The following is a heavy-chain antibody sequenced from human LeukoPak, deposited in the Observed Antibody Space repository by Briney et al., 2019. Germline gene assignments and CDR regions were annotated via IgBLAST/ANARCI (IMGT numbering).Heavy chain of an antibody. Sequence: PGGSLRLSCAASGFTFSSYGMHWVRQGPGKGLEWVAVIWYDGSNKYYADSVKGRFTISRDNSKNTLYLQMNSLRAEDTAVYYCAKDAMITFGGVIVIPVGMDVWGQGTTVTVSS. V-gene: IGHV3-33*06. CDR2: IWYDGSNK. CDR3: AKDAMITFGGVIVIPVGMDV. J-gene: IGHJ6*02. D-gene: IGHD3-16*02. CDR1: GFTFSSYG.